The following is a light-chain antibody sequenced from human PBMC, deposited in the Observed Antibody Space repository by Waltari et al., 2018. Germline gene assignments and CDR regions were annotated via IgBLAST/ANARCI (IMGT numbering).Light chain of an antibody. V-gene: IGKV2-28*01. Sequence: DIVMTQSPLSLPVTPGEPASISCRSSQSLLHSNGYNYLDWYLQKPGQSPQLLIYLGSNRASRVPDRFSGGGSGTDFTLKISRVEAEDVGVYYCMQTLQTPFTFGQGTKLEIK. CDR3: MQTLQTPFT. J-gene: IGKJ2*01. CDR1: QSLLHSNGYNY. CDR2: LGS.